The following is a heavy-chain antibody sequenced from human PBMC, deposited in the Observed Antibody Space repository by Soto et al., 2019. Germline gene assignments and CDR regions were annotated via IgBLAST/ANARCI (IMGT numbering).Heavy chain of an antibody. D-gene: IGHD3-16*01. J-gene: IGHJ4*02. CDR2: TSYDGNNK. Sequence: QLQLVESGGGVVQPGTSLRLSCAASGFRFKSFVMHWVRQAPGKGLDWVAFTSYDGNNKDYGDSVKGRFTVSRDNSQNTLHLQMDFLRPEDTALYYCARWRTTGGFDLWGQGTLVSVSS. CDR1: GFRFKSFV. V-gene: IGHV3-30*19. CDR3: ARWRTTGGFDL.